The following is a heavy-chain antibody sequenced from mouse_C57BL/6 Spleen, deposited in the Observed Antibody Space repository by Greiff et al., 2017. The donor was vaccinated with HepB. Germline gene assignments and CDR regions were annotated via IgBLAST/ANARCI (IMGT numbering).Heavy chain of an antibody. CDR3: AGYYYGSSYNFDY. D-gene: IGHD1-1*01. CDR2: INPSSGYT. J-gene: IGHJ2*01. Sequence: QVQLKESGAELAKPGASVKLSCKASGYTFTSYWMHWVKQRPGQGLEWIGYINPSSGYTKYNQKFKDKATLTADKSSSTAYMQLSSLTYEDSAVYYCAGYYYGSSYNFDYWGQGTTLTASS. V-gene: IGHV1-7*01. CDR1: GYTFTSYW.